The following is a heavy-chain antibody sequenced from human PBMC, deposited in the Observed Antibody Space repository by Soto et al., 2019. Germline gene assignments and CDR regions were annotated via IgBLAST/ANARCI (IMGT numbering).Heavy chain of an antibody. J-gene: IGHJ4*02. CDR3: ARDGIAAAGTDY. V-gene: IGHV3-33*01. CDR1: GFTFSSYG. D-gene: IGHD6-13*01. CDR2: IWYDGSNK. Sequence: QVQLVESGGGVVQPGRSLRLSCAASGFTFSSYGMHWVRQAPGKGLEWVAVIWYDGSNKYYADSVKGRFTISRDNSKNTLYRQMNSLRAEDTAVYYCARDGIAAAGTDYWGQGTLVTVSS.